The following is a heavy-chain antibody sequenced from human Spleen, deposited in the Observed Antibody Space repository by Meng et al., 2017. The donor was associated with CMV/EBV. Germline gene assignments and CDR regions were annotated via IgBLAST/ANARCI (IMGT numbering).Heavy chain of an antibody. CDR2: ISSSGSTI. CDR1: GFTCSSYE. D-gene: IGHD1-26*01. J-gene: IGHJ5*02. Sequence: GGSLRISCAASGFTCSSYEMNWVRQAPGKGREWVSYISSSGSTIYYADSVKGRFTISRDNAKNSVYLQMNSLRAEDTAVYYCARDRDGSGNYFWRENPNWFDPWGQGTLVTVSS. V-gene: IGHV3-48*03. CDR3: ARDRDGSGNYFWRENPNWFDP.